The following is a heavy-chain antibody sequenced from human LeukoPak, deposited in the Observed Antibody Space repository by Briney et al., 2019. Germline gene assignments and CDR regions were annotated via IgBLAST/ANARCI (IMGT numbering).Heavy chain of an antibody. CDR1: GASISSYY. CDR3: ARDLGYYGSGTFDP. V-gene: IGHV4-59*01. J-gene: IGHJ5*02. D-gene: IGHD3-10*01. CDR2: IYYSGST. Sequence: PSETLSLTCTVSGASISSYYWSWIRQPPGKGLEWIGYIYYSGSTNYNPSLKSRVTISVDTSKNQFSLKLTSVTAADTAVYYCARDLGYYGSGTFDPWGQGTLVTVSS.